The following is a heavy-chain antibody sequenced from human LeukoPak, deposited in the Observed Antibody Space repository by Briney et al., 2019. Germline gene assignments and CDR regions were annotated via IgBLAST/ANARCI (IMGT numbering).Heavy chain of an antibody. CDR2: ISDAGGST. CDR3: AKDLVRYYFDY. J-gene: IGHJ4*02. V-gene: IGHV3-23*01. D-gene: IGHD6-13*01. CDR1: GFTFSNYA. Sequence: PGGSLRLSCAASGFTFSNYAMTWVRQAPGKGLEWVSTISDAGGSTYYADSVKGRFTISRDNSKNTLYLQMNSLRAEDTAVYYCAKDLVRYYFDYWGQGTLVTVSS.